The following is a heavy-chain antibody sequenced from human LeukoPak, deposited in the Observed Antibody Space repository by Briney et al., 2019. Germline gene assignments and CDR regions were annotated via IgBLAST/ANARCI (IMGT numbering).Heavy chain of an antibody. Sequence: GGSLRLSCAASGFTFDDYAMHWVRHAPGKGLEWVSGISWNSGSIGYADSVKGRFTISRDNAKNSLYLQMNSLRAEDMALYYCAKVSTIFDAFDIWGQGTMVTVSS. CDR1: GFTFDDYA. J-gene: IGHJ3*02. CDR3: AKVSTIFDAFDI. V-gene: IGHV3-9*03. D-gene: IGHD3-3*01. CDR2: ISWNSGSI.